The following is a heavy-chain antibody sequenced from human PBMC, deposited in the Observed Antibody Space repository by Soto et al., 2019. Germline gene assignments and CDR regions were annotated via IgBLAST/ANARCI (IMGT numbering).Heavy chain of an antibody. J-gene: IGHJ5*02. CDR2: IYYSGST. D-gene: IGHD3-10*01. CDR3: ARDQHGSGVYNWFDP. V-gene: IGHV4-59*01. Sequence: SGTLSLTCTVSGGSISSYYWSWIRQPPGKGLEWIGYIYYSGSTNYNPSLKSRVTISVDTSKNQFSLKLSSVTAADTAVYYCARDQHGSGVYNWFDPWGQGTLVTVSS. CDR1: GGSISSYY.